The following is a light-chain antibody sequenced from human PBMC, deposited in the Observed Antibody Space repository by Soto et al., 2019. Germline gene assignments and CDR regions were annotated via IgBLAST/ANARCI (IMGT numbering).Light chain of an antibody. V-gene: IGKV1-5*01. Sequence: DIEMTQAPSTLSASVGDRVTIPCRSSQSISSWLAWYQQKPGKAPKLLIYDASSLESGVPSRFSGSGSGTEFTLTISSLQPDDFATYYCQQYNSLSTFGQGTKVDIK. CDR2: DAS. J-gene: IGKJ1*01. CDR1: QSISSW. CDR3: QQYNSLST.